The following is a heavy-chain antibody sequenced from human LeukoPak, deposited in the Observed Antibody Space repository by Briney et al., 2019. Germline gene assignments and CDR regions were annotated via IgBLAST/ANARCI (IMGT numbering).Heavy chain of an antibody. Sequence: ASVKVSCKASGYTFTSYGISWVRQAPGQGLEWMGWISAYNGNTNYAQKLQGRVTMTTDTSTSTAYMELRSLRSDDTAVYYCARPNYDFWSGYSIEAWFDPWGQGTLVTVSS. V-gene: IGHV1-18*01. CDR3: ARPNYDFWSGYSIEAWFDP. J-gene: IGHJ5*02. D-gene: IGHD3-3*01. CDR2: ISAYNGNT. CDR1: GYTFTSYG.